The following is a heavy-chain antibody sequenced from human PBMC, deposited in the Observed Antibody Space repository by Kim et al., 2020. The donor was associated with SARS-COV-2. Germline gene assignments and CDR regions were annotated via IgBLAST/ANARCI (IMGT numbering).Heavy chain of an antibody. CDR2: T. CDR3: AIDRATRGLDY. Sequence: TNYNPALKSRVTISVDTTKNQFCQRLSSETAADTAVYYCAIDRATRGLDYWGQGTLVTVSS. V-gene: IGHV4-34*09. J-gene: IGHJ4*02. D-gene: IGHD1-1*01.